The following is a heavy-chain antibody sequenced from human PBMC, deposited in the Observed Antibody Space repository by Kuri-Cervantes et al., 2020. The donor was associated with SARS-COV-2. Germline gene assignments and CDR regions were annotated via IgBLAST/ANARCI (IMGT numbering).Heavy chain of an antibody. Sequence: GESLKISCAASGFTFSSYWMSWVRQAPGKGLEWVSAISGSGGSTYYADSVKGRFTISRDNAKNSLYLQMNSLRAEDTAVYYCAKEADFWSGSDLDYWGQGTLVTVSS. CDR1: GFTFSSYW. D-gene: IGHD3-3*01. V-gene: IGHV3-23*01. CDR3: AKEADFWSGSDLDY. CDR2: ISGSGGST. J-gene: IGHJ4*02.